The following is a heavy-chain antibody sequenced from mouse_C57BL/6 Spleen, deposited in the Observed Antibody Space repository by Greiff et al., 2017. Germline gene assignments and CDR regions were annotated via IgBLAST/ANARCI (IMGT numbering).Heavy chain of an antibody. Sequence: VQLQQSGPGLVAPSQSLSITCTVSGFSLTSYGVHWVRQPPGKGLEWLVVIWSDGSTTYNSALKSRLSISKDNSKSQVFLKMNSLQTDDTAMYYCATYGSSYGGFAYWGQGTLVTVSA. J-gene: IGHJ3*01. CDR1: GFSLTSYG. CDR3: ATYGSSYGGFAY. CDR2: IWSDGST. D-gene: IGHD1-1*01. V-gene: IGHV2-6*03.